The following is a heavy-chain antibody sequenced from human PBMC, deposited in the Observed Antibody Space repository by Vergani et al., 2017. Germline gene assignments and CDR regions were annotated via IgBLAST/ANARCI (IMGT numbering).Heavy chain of an antibody. D-gene: IGHD3-9*01. J-gene: IGHJ4*02. CDR2: ISSSSSYI. CDR1: GFTFSSYS. Sequence: EVQLVESGGGLVKPGGSLRLSCAASGFTFSSYSMNWVRQAPGKGLEWVSSISSSSSYIYYADSLKGRFTISIDNAKNSLYLQMNSLRAEDTAVYYCARVDPEYYDILTGYYAGYWGQGTLVTVSS. CDR3: ARVDPEYYDILTGYYAGY. V-gene: IGHV3-21*01.